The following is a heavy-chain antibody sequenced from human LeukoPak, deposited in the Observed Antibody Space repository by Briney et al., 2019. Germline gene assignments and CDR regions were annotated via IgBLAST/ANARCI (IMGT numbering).Heavy chain of an antibody. Sequence: TGRSLRLSCAASGFTFSSYGMHWVRQAPGKGLEWVAVISYDGSNKYYADSVKGRFTISRDNSKNTPYLQMNSLRAEDTAVYYCAKGRSSSWYWFDPWGQGTLVTVSS. V-gene: IGHV3-30*18. CDR2: ISYDGSNK. CDR3: AKGRSSSWYWFDP. D-gene: IGHD6-13*01. J-gene: IGHJ5*02. CDR1: GFTFSSYG.